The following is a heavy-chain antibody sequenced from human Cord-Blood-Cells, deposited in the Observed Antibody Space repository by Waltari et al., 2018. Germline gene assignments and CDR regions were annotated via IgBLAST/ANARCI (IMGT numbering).Heavy chain of an antibody. J-gene: IGHJ2*01. Sequence: QVQLVQSGAEVKKPGSSVKVSCKASGGTFRSYAISWVRRAPGQGLEWMGGIIPIFGTANYAQKFQGRVTITADESTSTAYMELSSLRSEDTAVYYCARDWRRGWIWYFDLWGRGTLVTVSS. D-gene: IGHD3-3*01. CDR2: IIPIFGTA. CDR1: GGTFRSYA. CDR3: ARDWRRGWIWYFDL. V-gene: IGHV1-69*01.